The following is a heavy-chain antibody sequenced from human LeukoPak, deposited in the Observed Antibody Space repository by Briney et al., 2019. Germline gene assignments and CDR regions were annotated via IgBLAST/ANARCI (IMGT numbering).Heavy chain of an antibody. J-gene: IGHJ4*02. Sequence: PGGSLRLSCAASGFTFSSYEMNWVRQAPGKGLEWVSYISSSGSSIYNADSVKGRFTISRDNSKSTLYLQINSLRAEDTAVYYCASRNYYLDHWGQGALVTVSS. D-gene: IGHD3-10*01. CDR1: GFTFSSYE. CDR3: ASRNYYLDH. CDR2: ISSSGSSI. V-gene: IGHV3-48*03.